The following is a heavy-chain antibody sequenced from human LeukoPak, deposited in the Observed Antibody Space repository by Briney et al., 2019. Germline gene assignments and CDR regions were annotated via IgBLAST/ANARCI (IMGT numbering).Heavy chain of an antibody. V-gene: IGHV3-23*01. D-gene: IGHD1-1*01. CDR2: ISGSGTNT. CDR3: ARFTTWGDKAFDY. Sequence: GGSLRLSCAASGFIFSSYAMSWVSQAPGKGLEWISDISGSGTNTYYADSVKGRFTISRDSAKNSLYLQMNSLRAEDTAVYYCARFTTWGDKAFDYWGQGTLVTVSS. J-gene: IGHJ4*02. CDR1: GFIFSSYA.